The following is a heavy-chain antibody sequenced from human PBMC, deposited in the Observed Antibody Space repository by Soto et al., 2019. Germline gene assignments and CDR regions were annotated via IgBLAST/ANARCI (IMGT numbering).Heavy chain of an antibody. CDR2: IRSKANSYAT. CDR1: GFTFSGSA. J-gene: IGHJ4*02. D-gene: IGHD6-19*01. V-gene: IGHV3-73*01. Sequence: GGSLRLSCAASGFTFSGSAMHWVRQASGKGLEWVGRIRSKANSYATAYAASVKGRFTISRDDSKNTAYLQMNSLKTEDTAVYYCVARMAVAGTWGRRVGDYWGQGTLVTVSS. CDR3: VARMAVAGTWGRRVGDY.